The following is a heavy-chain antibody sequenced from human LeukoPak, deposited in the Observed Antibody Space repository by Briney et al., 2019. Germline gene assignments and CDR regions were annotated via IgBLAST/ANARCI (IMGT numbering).Heavy chain of an antibody. D-gene: IGHD3-10*01. CDR3: VGYPRLRFGELSPSYYYYGMDV. CDR2: INPSGGST. J-gene: IGHJ6*02. CDR1: GYTFTSYY. Sequence: ASVKVSCKASGYTFTSYYMHWVRQAPGQGLEWMGIINPSGGSTSYAQKFQGRVTMTRDTSTSTVYMELSSLRSEDTAVYYCVGYPRLRFGELSPSYYYYGMDVWGQGTTVTVSS. V-gene: IGHV1-46*01.